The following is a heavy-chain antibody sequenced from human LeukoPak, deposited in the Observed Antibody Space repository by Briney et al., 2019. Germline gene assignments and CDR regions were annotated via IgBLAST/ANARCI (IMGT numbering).Heavy chain of an antibody. Sequence: ASVTVSCKASGYTFTSYGISWVRQAPGQGLEWMGWISAYSGDTNYAQTFQGRATMTTDTSTSTAYMVLRSLSSDDTAVYNSGRGGKAGGPHHDMDVWGRGTTVTVSS. V-gene: IGHV1-18*01. CDR1: GYTFTSYG. CDR3: GRGGKAGGPHHDMDV. J-gene: IGHJ6*02. D-gene: IGHD2-15*01. CDR2: ISAYSGDT.